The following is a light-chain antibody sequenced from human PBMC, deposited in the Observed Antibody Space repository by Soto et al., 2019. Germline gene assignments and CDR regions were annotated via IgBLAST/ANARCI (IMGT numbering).Light chain of an antibody. CDR2: GAS. CDR1: QSVSSN. V-gene: IGKV3-15*01. CDR3: QQYNNWPPFT. Sequence: EIVMTQSPGTLSVSPGERAILSCRASQSVSSNLAWYQQKPGQTPRLLIYGASTRATGIPARFSGSGSGTEFTLTISSLQSVDFAVYYCQQYNNWPPFTFGPGTKVDIK. J-gene: IGKJ3*01.